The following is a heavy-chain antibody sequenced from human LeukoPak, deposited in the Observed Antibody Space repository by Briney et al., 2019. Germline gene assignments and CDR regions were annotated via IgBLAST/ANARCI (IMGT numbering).Heavy chain of an antibody. CDR3: AKESPEIWSGYPYYFDY. J-gene: IGHJ4*02. D-gene: IGHD3-3*01. Sequence: PGGSLTLSCAASGFTFSSYAMRWVRHAPGKGLEWVSAISGSGGSTYYAHTVQGRFTNSRDNSKDTLYMQMNSRGAGDTAVEYCAKESPEIWSGYPYYFDYWGQGTLVTVSS. V-gene: IGHV3-23*01. CDR1: GFTFSSYA. CDR2: ISGSGGST.